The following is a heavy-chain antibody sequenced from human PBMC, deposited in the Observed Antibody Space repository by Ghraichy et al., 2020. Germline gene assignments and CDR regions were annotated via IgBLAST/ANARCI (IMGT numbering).Heavy chain of an antibody. CDR1: GFTFSSYA. V-gene: IGHV3-48*02. Sequence: GESLNIYCAASGFTFSSYAMNWVRQAPGKGLEWVSYVSGSSSSVYYADSVKGRFTISRDNAKNSLYLQMDSLRDEDTAVYYCARDATSSAWGFDYWGQGALVTVSS. D-gene: IGHD6-19*01. J-gene: IGHJ4*02. CDR2: VSGSSSSV. CDR3: ARDATSSAWGFDY.